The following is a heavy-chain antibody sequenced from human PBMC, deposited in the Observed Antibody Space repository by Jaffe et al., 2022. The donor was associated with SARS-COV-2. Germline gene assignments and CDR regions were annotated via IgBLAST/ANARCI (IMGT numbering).Heavy chain of an antibody. Sequence: EVQLVESGGGLVKPGGSLRLSCAASGFTFSTYTMNWVRQAPGKGLEWVSSISGSSNYIYYADSVQGRFTISRDDAKNSLFLQMNSLRAEDTAVYYCARDDYDILTGYSVGAAFDIWGQGTMVTVSS. D-gene: IGHD3-9*01. V-gene: IGHV3-21*01. CDR3: ARDDYDILTGYSVGAAFDI. J-gene: IGHJ3*02. CDR1: GFTFSTYT. CDR2: ISGSSNYI.